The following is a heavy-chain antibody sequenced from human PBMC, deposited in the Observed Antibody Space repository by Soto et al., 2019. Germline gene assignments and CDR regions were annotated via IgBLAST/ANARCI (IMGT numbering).Heavy chain of an antibody. V-gene: IGHV3-23*01. CDR2: ISGSGGST. CDR3: AKRYYDSSGYYYAGNWFEP. D-gene: IGHD3-22*01. CDR1: GFTFSSYA. J-gene: IGHJ5*02. Sequence: GGSLRLSCAASGFTFSSYAMSWVRQAPGKGLEWVSAISGSGGSTYYADSVKGRFTISRDNSKNTLYLQMNSLRAEDTAVYYCAKRYYDSSGYYYAGNWFEPWGQGTLVTVSS.